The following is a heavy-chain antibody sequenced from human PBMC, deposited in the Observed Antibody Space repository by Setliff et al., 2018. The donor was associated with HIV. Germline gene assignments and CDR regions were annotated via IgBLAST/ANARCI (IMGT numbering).Heavy chain of an antibody. Sequence: SETLSLTCAVSGGSISSGGYSWSWIRQPPGKGLEWIGYIYLSGSTYYNPSLKSRVTISIDRSKNQFSLKLSSVTAADTAVYYCATTIMVRGSLGWFDSWGQGTLVTVS. V-gene: IGHV4-30-2*01. D-gene: IGHD3-10*01. J-gene: IGHJ5*01. CDR3: ATTIMVRGSLGWFDS. CDR2: IYLSGST. CDR1: GGSISSGGYS.